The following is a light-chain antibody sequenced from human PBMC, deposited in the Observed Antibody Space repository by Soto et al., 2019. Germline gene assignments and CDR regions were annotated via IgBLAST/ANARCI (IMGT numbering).Light chain of an antibody. CDR1: QSVSSN. J-gene: IGKJ5*01. CDR2: CAS. CDR3: PQYNNWPPIT. V-gene: IGKV3-15*01. Sequence: EIVMTQSPATLSVSPGERATLSCRASQSVSSNLAWYQQKPGQAPRLLIYCASTRATGIPARFSGSGSGTEFTLTISSLQSEDFAVYYCPQYNNWPPITFGQGTRLEIK.